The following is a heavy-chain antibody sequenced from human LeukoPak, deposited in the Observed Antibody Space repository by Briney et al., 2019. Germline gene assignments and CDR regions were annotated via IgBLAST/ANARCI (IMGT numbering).Heavy chain of an antibody. Sequence: GGTLRLSCAASGFTFSSYGMSWVRQAPGKGLEWVSAISGSGGSTYYADSVKGRFTISRDNSKNTLYLQMNSLRAEDTAVYYCAKAGAHPAAISGDYYYYYYMDVWGKGTTVTISS. CDR3: AKAGAHPAAISGDYYYYYYMDV. V-gene: IGHV3-23*01. CDR1: GFTFSSYG. J-gene: IGHJ6*03. CDR2: ISGSGGST. D-gene: IGHD2-2*01.